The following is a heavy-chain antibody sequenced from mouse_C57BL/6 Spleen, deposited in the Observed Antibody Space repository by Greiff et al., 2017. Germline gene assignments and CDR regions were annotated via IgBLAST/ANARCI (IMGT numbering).Heavy chain of an antibody. CDR1: GYSFTGYY. CDR2: INPSTGGT. J-gene: IGHJ1*03. Sequence: DVQLQQSGPELVKPGASVKISCKASGYSFTGYYMNWVKQSPEKSLEWIGEINPSTGGTTYNQKFKAKATLTVDKSSSTAYMQLKSLTSEDSAVYYCARSGYDYDWYFDVWGTGTTVTVSS. D-gene: IGHD2-4*01. CDR3: ARSGYDYDWYFDV. V-gene: IGHV1-42*01.